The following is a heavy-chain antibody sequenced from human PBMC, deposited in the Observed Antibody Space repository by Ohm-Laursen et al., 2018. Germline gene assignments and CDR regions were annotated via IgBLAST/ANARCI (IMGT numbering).Heavy chain of an antibody. CDR1: GYTFTGYY. D-gene: IGHD5-18*01. V-gene: IGHV1-2*02. J-gene: IGHJ4*02. CDR2: INPNSGGT. Sequence: ASVKVSCKASGYTFTGYYMHWVRQAPGQGLEWMGWINPNSGGTNYAQKFQGRVTMTRDTSISTAYMELSRLRSDDTAVYYCARDVGIQLWPFDYWGQGTLVTVSS. CDR3: ARDVGIQLWPFDY.